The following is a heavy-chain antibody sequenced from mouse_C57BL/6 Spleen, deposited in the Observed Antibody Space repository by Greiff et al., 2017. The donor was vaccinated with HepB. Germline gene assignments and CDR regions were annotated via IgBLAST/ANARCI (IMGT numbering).Heavy chain of an antibody. J-gene: IGHJ4*01. D-gene: IGHD2-5*01. Sequence: VQLQESGAELVRPGASVTLSCKASGYTFTDYEMHWVKQTPVHGLEWIGAIDPEPGGTAYNQKFKGKAILTADNSSSTAYMELRSLTSEDSAVYYCTRRELYYSNSYYAMDYWGQGTSVTVSS. CDR2: IDPEPGGT. CDR1: GYTFTDYE. V-gene: IGHV1-15*01. CDR3: TRRELYYSNSYYAMDY.